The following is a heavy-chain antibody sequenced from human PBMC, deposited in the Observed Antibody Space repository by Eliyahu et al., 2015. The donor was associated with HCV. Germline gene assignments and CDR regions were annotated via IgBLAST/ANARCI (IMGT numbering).Heavy chain of an antibody. CDR3: ARDQALLWFGEWEGWFDP. D-gene: IGHD3-10*01. CDR2: IWYDGSNK. V-gene: IGHV3-33*08. CDR1: GFTFSSXG. Sequence: QVQLVESGGGVVQPGRSLRLSCXASGFTFSSXGMHWVRQAPGKGLEWVAVIWYDGSNKYYADSVKGRFTISRDNSKNTLYLQMNSLRAEDTAVYYCARDQALLWFGEWEGWFDPWGQGTLVTVSS. J-gene: IGHJ5*02.